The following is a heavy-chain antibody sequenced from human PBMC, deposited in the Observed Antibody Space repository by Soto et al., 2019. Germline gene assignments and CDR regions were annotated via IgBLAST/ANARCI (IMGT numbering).Heavy chain of an antibody. CDR1: GFTFSSYA. CDR2: ISASGVST. J-gene: IGHJ4*02. CDR3: AKDRKTGSGWYWDY. Sequence: EVQLLESGGGLLQPGGSLRLSCAASGFTFSSYAMSWVRQAPGKGLEWVSGISASGVSTYYADSVKGRFTISRDNSEYPLYLQMNSLGAEDTALYYCAKDRKTGSGWYWDYWGQGTLVTVSS. V-gene: IGHV3-23*01. D-gene: IGHD6-19*01.